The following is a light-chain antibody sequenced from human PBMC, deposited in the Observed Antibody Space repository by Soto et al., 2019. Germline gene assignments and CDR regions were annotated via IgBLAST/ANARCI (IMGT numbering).Light chain of an antibody. CDR1: SSDVGSYDL. J-gene: IGLJ1*01. V-gene: IGLV2-23*02. Sequence: QSVLTQPASVSGSPGQSITISCTGTSSDVGSYDLVSWYQQHPGKAPKLMIYEVSKRPSGVSNRLPGSKSGNTASLTIAGLQAEDEADYYCCSYAGSRTYVFGTGTKVTVL. CDR3: CSYAGSRTYV. CDR2: EVS.